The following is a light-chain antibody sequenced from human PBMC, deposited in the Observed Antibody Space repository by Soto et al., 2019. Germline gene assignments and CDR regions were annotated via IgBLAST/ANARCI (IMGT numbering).Light chain of an antibody. CDR3: QQVSGYPLN. CDR2: AAS. CDR1: QGINSH. Sequence: DIQLTQSRSLLSASVGDRVSITWRASQGINSHLAWYQQGPGKAPKLLIYAASTLQSGVPSRFSGSASGTEFTLTISSLQPEDFATYYCQQVSGYPLNFGGGTKVDIK. V-gene: IGKV1-9*01. J-gene: IGKJ4*01.